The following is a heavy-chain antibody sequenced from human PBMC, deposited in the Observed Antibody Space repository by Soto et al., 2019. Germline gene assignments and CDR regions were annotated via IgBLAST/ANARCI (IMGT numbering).Heavy chain of an antibody. J-gene: IGHJ4*02. V-gene: IGHV4-39*01. CDR1: GGSISGSSYY. CDR2: IYYTGRT. Sequence: QLQLQESGPGLVKPSETLSLTCTVSGGSISGSSYYWGWIRQPPGKGLEWIGAIYYTGRTYYKPSLKIRVTISVDTSKNQFSLKLNSVSAADTAVYYCASGGEGSIAVAGWGQGTLVTVSS. CDR3: ASGGEGSIAVAG. D-gene: IGHD6-19*01.